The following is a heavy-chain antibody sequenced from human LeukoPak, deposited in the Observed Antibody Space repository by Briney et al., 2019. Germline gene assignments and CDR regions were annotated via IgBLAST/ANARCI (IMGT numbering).Heavy chain of an antibody. CDR2: ISWNSGSI. CDR3: ARFSSSSSVFDY. D-gene: IGHD6-6*01. V-gene: IGHV3-9*01. CDR1: GFTFDDYA. J-gene: IGHJ4*02. Sequence: GRSLRLSCAASGFTFDDYAMHWVRQAPGKGLEWVSGISWNSGSIGYADSVKGRFTISRDNAKNSLYLQMNSLRAEDTALCYCARFSSSSSVFDYWGQGTLVTVSS.